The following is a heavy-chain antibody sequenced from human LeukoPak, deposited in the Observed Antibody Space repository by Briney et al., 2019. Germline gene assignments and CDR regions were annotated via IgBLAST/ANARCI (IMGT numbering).Heavy chain of an antibody. D-gene: IGHD3-3*01. Sequence: GGSQSLSCAASGFTFSGSWMHWARQAPGKGLVWVSRINSDGSITTYADSVKGRFTISRDNTKNTLYLQMSSLRVEDTAVYYCASGLGPRVVNWFDRWGQGSLVTVSS. J-gene: IGHJ5*02. CDR1: GFTFSGSW. CDR3: ASGLGPRVVNWFDR. CDR2: INSDGSIT. V-gene: IGHV3-74*01.